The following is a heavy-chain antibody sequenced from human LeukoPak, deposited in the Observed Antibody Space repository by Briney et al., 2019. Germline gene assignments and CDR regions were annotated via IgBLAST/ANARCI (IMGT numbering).Heavy chain of an antibody. CDR3: ARDRWFGSGRYYGMDV. CDR2: ISSSGSTI. V-gene: IGHV3-48*04. CDR1: GFTFSSYA. J-gene: IGHJ6*04. D-gene: IGHD3-10*01. Sequence: GSLRLSCAASGFTFSSYAMSWVRQAPGKGLEWVSAISSSGSTIYYADSVKGRFTISRDNAKNSLYLQMNSLRAEDTAVYYCARDRWFGSGRYYGMDVWGKGTTVTVSS.